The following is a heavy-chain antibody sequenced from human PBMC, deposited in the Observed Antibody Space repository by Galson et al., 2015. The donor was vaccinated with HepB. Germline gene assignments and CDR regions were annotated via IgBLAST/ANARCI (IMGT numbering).Heavy chain of an antibody. D-gene: IGHD2-8*02. CDR3: ARVAYPGAFGDFFDY. CDR1: GYTFTGYY. CDR2: INPNSGGT. J-gene: IGHJ4*02. V-gene: IGHV1-2*02. Sequence: SVKVSCKASGYTFTGYYMHWVRQAPGQGLEWMGWINPNSGGTNYAQKFQGRVTMTRDTSTSTAFMELSSLRSDDTAVYYCARVAYPGAFGDFFDYWGQGTLVTVSS.